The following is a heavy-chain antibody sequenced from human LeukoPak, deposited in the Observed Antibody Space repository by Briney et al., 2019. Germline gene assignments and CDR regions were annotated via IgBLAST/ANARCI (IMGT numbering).Heavy chain of an antibody. CDR2: ISARDGRT. V-gene: IGHV3-23*01. Sequence: TGGSLRLSCPASGFTFSDHAMNWVRQAPGKGLEWVSIISARDGRTYYADSVKGRFTISRDNFKNTLYLQMNSLRAEDTAVYYCAKSDGDAEYFQHWGQGTLVTVSS. J-gene: IGHJ1*01. CDR3: AKSDGDAEYFQH. CDR1: GFTFSDHA.